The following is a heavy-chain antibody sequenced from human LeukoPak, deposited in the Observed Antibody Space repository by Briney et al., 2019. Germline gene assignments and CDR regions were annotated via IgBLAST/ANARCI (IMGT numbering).Heavy chain of an antibody. J-gene: IGHJ6*03. D-gene: IGHD3-10*01. CDR3: ARHYPLRYYYYMDV. V-gene: IGHV4-39*01. CDR2: LSYSGST. CDR1: GGSISGSSYS. Sequence: PSETLSLTCSVSGGSISGSSYSWGWIRQPPGKGLEWIGSLSYSGSTYYNPSLRSRVAISVDTSNNHFSLKLSSVTAADTAVYYCARHYPLRYYYYMDVWGKGTTVTISS.